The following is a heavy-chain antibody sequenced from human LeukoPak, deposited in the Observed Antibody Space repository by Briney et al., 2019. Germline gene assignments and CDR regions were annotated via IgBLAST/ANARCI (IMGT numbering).Heavy chain of an antibody. Sequence: GGSLRLSCAASGFTFSSYAMSWVRQAPGKGLEWVSVIYSGGSTYYADSVKGRFTISRDNSKNTLYLQMNSLRAEDTAVYYCARGRRVDYYDSSGYYDYWGQGALVTVSS. CDR2: IYSGGST. V-gene: IGHV3-66*01. CDR1: GFTFSSYA. J-gene: IGHJ4*02. CDR3: ARGRRVDYYDSSGYYDY. D-gene: IGHD3-22*01.